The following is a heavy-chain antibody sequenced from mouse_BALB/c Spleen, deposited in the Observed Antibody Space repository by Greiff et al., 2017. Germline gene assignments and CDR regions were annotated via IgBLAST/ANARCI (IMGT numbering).Heavy chain of an antibody. Sequence: QVQLQQSGAELARPGASVKLSCKASGYTFTSYWMQWVKQRPGQGLVWIGAIYPGDGDTRYTQKFKGKATLTADKSSSTAYMQLSSLASEDSAVYYCAGVATEYFDYWGQGTTLTVSS. CDR3: AGVATEYFDY. D-gene: IGHD1-1*01. CDR1: GYTFTSYW. V-gene: IGHV1-87*01. J-gene: IGHJ2*01. CDR2: IYPGDGDT.